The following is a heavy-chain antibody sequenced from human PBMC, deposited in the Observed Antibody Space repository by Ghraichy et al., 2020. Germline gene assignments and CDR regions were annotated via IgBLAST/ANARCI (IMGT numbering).Heavy chain of an antibody. CDR1: GGSISSYY. J-gene: IGHJ5*02. CDR2: IYYSGST. V-gene: IGHV4-59*01. Sequence: SETLSLTCTVSGGSISSYYWSWIRQPPGKGLEWIGYIYYSGSTNYNPSLKSRVTISVDTSKNQFSLKLSSVTAADTAVYYCARESNWGFGRWFDPWGQGTLVTVSS. D-gene: IGHD7-27*01. CDR3: ARESNWGFGRWFDP.